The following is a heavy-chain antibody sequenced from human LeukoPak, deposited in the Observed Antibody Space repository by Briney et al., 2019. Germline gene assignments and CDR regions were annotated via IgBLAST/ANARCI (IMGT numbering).Heavy chain of an antibody. CDR2: INSDGSTT. J-gene: IGHJ6*03. CDR3: ARGALYCSSTSCYMDV. D-gene: IGHD2-2*01. CDR1: GFTFSSYW. V-gene: IGHV3-74*01. Sequence: GGSLRLSCAASGFTFSSYWMHWVRQAPGKGLVWVSHINSDGSTTTYADSVKGRFTISRDNAKNSLYLQMNSLRAEDTAVYYCARGALYCSSTSCYMDVWGKGTTVTVSS.